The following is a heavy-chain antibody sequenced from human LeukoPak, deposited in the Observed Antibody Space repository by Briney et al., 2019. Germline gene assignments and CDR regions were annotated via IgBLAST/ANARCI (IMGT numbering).Heavy chain of an antibody. CDR3: GVVRGGYFDY. CDR2: IYSGGST. V-gene: IGHV3-53*01. Sequence: AGGSLRLSCAASGFTVSSNYMSWVRQAPGKGLEWVSVIYSGGSTYYADSVKGRFTISRDNSKNTLYLQMNSLGAEDTAVYYCGVVRGGYFDYWGQRALVTVSS. D-gene: IGHD2-21*01. CDR1: GFTVSSNY. J-gene: IGHJ4*02.